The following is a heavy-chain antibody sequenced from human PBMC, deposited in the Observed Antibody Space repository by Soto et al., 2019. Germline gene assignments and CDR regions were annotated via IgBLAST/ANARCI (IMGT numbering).Heavy chain of an antibody. J-gene: IGHJ4*02. Sequence: SETLSLTCTVSGGSISSYYWSWIRQPPGKGLEWIGYIYYSGSTNYNPSLKSRVTISVDTSKNQFSLKLSSVTAADTAVYYCARSTYDFWSGYFPTFDYWGQGTLVTVS. D-gene: IGHD3-3*01. CDR3: ARSTYDFWSGYFPTFDY. CDR1: GGSISSYY. CDR2: IYYSGST. V-gene: IGHV4-59*01.